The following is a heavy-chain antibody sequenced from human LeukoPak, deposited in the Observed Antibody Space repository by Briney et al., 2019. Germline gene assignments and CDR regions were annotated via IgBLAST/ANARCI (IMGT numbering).Heavy chain of an antibody. Sequence: GGSLRLSCAASGFTFSSYAMRWVRQAPGKGLEWVAVISYDGSNKYYADSVKGRFTISRDNSKNTLYLQMNSLRAEDTAVYYCARSRIVGARFTYFDYWGQGTLVTVSS. CDR2: ISYDGSNK. CDR1: GFTFSSYA. J-gene: IGHJ4*02. V-gene: IGHV3-30-3*01. D-gene: IGHD1-26*01. CDR3: ARSRIVGARFTYFDY.